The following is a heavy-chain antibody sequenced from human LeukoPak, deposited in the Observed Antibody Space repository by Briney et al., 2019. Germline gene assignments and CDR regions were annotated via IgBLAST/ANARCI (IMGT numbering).Heavy chain of an antibody. CDR1: GFTFSSYE. Sequence: PGGSLRLSCAASGFTFSSYEMNWVRQAPGKGLEWVSYISSSGSTIYYADSVKGRFTISRDNAKNSLYLQMNSLRAEDTAVYYCARAFGNYDILTGYYNPPHFDYWGQGTLATVSS. V-gene: IGHV3-48*03. CDR3: ARAFGNYDILTGYYNPPHFDY. CDR2: ISSSGSTI. D-gene: IGHD3-9*01. J-gene: IGHJ4*02.